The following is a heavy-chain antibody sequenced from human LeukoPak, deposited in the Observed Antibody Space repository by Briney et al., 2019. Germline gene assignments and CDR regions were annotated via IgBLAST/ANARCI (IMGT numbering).Heavy chain of an antibody. CDR1: GYTFSSYG. CDR2: ISAYNGNT. Sequence: ASVKVSCKASGYTFSSYGISWVRQAPGQGLEWMGWISAYNGNTNYAQKFQGRVTMTTDTSTSTAYMELRSLRSDDTAVYYCARAWSGYSYGYVDYWGQGTLVTVSS. CDR3: ARAWSGYSYGYVDY. V-gene: IGHV1-18*01. D-gene: IGHD5-18*01. J-gene: IGHJ4*02.